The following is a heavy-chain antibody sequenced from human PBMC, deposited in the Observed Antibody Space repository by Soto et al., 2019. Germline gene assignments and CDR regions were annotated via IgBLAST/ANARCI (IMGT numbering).Heavy chain of an antibody. CDR3: TRGPRSTSTGTGAF. V-gene: IGHV3-74*01. CDR2: INDDDIST. J-gene: IGHJ4*02. CDR1: GFTFSMYW. Sequence: GGSLRLSCAASGFTFSMYWMHWVRQVPGKGPEWVSRINDDDISTNYADSVKGRFTISRDNAKNTLYLQMNALRVEDTAVYYCTRGPRSTSTGTGAFWGQGPLVTVSS. D-gene: IGHD1-1*01.